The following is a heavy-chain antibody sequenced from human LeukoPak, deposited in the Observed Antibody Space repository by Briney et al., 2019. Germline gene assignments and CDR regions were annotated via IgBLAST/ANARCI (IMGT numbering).Heavy chain of an antibody. Sequence: GESLKISCKGSGYSFTSYWIGWVRQMPGKGLEWVGIIYPGDSDTRYSPSFQGQVTISADKSVNTAYLQWSSLKASDTAMYYCARSNCGGDCYPSYWGQGTLVTVSS. V-gene: IGHV5-51*01. D-gene: IGHD2-21*02. CDR3: ARSNCGGDCYPSY. CDR2: IYPGDSDT. J-gene: IGHJ4*02. CDR1: GYSFTSYW.